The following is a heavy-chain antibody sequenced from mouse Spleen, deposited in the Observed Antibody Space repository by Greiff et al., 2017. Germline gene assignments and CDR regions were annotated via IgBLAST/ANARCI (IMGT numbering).Heavy chain of an antibody. V-gene: IGHV1-63*02. Sequence: QVQLKESGAELVRPGTSVKISCKASGYTFTNYWLGWVKQRPGHGLEWIGDIYPGGGYTNYNEKFKGKATLTADASSSTAYMQLSSLTSEDSAVYFCARAFYQPEGAMDYWGQGTSVTVSS. CDR3: ARAFYQPEGAMDY. CDR1: GYTFTNYW. CDR2: IYPGGGYT. D-gene: IGHD2-1*01. J-gene: IGHJ4*01.